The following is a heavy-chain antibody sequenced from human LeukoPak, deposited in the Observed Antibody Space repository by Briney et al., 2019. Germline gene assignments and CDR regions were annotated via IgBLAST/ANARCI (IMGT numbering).Heavy chain of an antibody. CDR3: AREVAYYFDY. CDR1: GFSLSSYE. CDR2: ISSRGSTI. D-gene: IGHD5-12*01. V-gene: IGHV3-48*03. Sequence: GGSLRLSCEASGFSLSSYEMNWVRQAPGKGLEWVSHISSRGSTIYYADSVKGRFTMSRDNAKNSLYLQMNSLRAEDTAVYYCAREVAYYFDYWGQGTLVTVSS. J-gene: IGHJ4*02.